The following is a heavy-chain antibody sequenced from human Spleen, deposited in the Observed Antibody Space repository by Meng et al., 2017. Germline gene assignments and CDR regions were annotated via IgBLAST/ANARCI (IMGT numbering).Heavy chain of an antibody. Sequence: QVQVQQWGAGLLKPSETLSLTCAFYGGSFSAYDWSWIRQPPGKGLEWLGQINHSGSTNDNPSLKSRVTISIDTSRNQLSLKLRSVTAADTALYYCARRTGPPGRYFDYWGQGTLVTVSS. J-gene: IGHJ4*02. CDR1: GGSFSAYD. CDR3: ARRTGPPGRYFDY. D-gene: IGHD3-10*01. V-gene: IGHV4-34*01. CDR2: INHSGST.